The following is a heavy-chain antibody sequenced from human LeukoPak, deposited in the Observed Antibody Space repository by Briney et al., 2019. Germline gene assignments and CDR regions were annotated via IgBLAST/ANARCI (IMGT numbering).Heavy chain of an antibody. CDR3: AKDRSRSWSFDY. Sequence: GGSLRLSCAASSFTFSSYSMDWVRQAPGKGLEWVSYISSSSSTIYYADSVKGRFTISRDNSMNTLYLQMNSLRAEDTAVYYCAKDRSRSWSFDYWGQGTLVTVSS. D-gene: IGHD6-13*01. CDR1: SFTFSSYS. CDR2: ISSSSSTI. V-gene: IGHV3-48*01. J-gene: IGHJ4*02.